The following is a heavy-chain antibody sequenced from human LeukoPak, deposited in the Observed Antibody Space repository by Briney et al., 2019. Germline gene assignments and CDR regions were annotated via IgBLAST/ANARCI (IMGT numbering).Heavy chain of an antibody. D-gene: IGHD3-16*01. Sequence: PSETLSLTCTVSGGSISSSSYYWGWIRQPPGKGLEWIGTIYYSGATYDNPSLKSRVTISVDTSKNQFSLKLRTVSAADTAVYYCARDLGLLRGIGAFDIWGQGTMVTVSS. V-gene: IGHV4-39*07. CDR3: ARDLGLLRGIGAFDI. J-gene: IGHJ3*02. CDR1: GGSISSSSYY. CDR2: IYYSGAT.